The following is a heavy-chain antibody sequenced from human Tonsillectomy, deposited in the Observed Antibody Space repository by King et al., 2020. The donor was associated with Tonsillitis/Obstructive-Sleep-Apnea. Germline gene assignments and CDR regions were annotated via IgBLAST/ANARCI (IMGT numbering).Heavy chain of an antibody. Sequence: VQLQQWGAGLLKPSETLSLTCAVYGGSFSGYYWSWIRQPPGKGLEWIGEINHSGSTNYNPSLKSRVTISVETSKNQFSLELSSVTAADTAVYYCARQGSGYPFDFWGQGTLVTVSS. D-gene: IGHD3-3*01. J-gene: IGHJ4*02. CDR3: ARQGSGYPFDF. CDR1: GGSFSGYY. V-gene: IGHV4-34*01. CDR2: INHSGST.